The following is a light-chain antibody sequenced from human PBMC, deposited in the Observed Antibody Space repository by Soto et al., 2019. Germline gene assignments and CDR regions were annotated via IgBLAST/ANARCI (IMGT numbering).Light chain of an antibody. J-gene: IGKJ3*01. Sequence: EIVLTQSPGTLSLSPGERATLSCRASQSISNDYLAWYQQKPGQAPRLLIHGASSRAIGIPDRFSGGGSGTDFTLTISRLEPEDFEVYFCQHYGISVPITFGPGTKVDIK. CDR2: GAS. CDR1: QSISNDY. CDR3: QHYGISVPIT. V-gene: IGKV3-20*01.